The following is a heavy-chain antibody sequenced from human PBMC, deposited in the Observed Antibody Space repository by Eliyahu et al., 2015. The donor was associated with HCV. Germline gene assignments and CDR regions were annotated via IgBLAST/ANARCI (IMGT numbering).Heavy chain of an antibody. CDR1: GFTFNNYA. J-gene: IGHJ4*02. CDR2: IGSGGTTT. CDR3: ATGGVRVRGAY. V-gene: IGHV3-23*01. D-gene: IGHD3-10*01. Sequence: EVQLLESGGDSIQPGGSLRLSCTASGFTFNNYAMTWVRQAPGKGLXWVSAIGSGGTTTYYADSVKGRFTISRDNSKNTLFLQMNSLRAEDTAVYYCATGGVRVRGAYWGQGTLVTVSS.